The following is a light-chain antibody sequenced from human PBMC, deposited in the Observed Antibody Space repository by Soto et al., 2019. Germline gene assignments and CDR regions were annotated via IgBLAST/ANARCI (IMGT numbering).Light chain of an antibody. J-gene: IGKJ4*01. CDR2: GAS. V-gene: IGKV3-15*01. CDR3: QHYNNWPPLT. CDR1: QSVSSN. Sequence: EIVMTQSPATLSVSPGERATLSCRASQSVSSNLAWYQQKPGQAPRLLIYGASTRTTGIPARFSGSESGTEFTLTISSLQSEYFAVYSCQHYNNWPPLTFGGGTKVEIK.